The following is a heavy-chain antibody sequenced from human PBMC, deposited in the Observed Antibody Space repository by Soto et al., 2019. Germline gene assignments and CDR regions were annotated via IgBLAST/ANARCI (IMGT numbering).Heavy chain of an antibody. CDR3: ARGLNVYYHDY. CDR1: GYTFTSYG. D-gene: IGHD3-10*01. CDR2: INAGNGNK. J-gene: IGHJ4*02. Sequence: VASVKVSCKASGYTFTSYGISWVRQAPGQRLEWMGWINAGNGNKKHSQKFQGRVTITRDTSASTAYMELSSLRSEDTAVYYCARGLNVYYHDYRGQGALDTVS. V-gene: IGHV1-3*01.